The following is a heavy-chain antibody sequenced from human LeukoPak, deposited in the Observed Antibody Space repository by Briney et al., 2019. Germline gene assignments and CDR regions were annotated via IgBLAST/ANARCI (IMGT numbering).Heavy chain of an antibody. J-gene: IGHJ2*01. CDR1: GGTFSSYA. CDR2: IIPIFGTA. D-gene: IGHD1-26*01. Sequence: SVKVSCKASGGTFSSYAISWVRQAPGQGLEWMGGIIPIFGTANYAQKFQGRVTITADESTSTAYMELSSLRSEDTAVYYCARSSGSYPTPYRYFDLWGRGTLVTVSS. V-gene: IGHV1-69*13. CDR3: ARSSGSYPTPYRYFDL.